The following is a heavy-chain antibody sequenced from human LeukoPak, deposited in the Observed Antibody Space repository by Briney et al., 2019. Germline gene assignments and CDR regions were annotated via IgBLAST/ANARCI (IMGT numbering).Heavy chain of an antibody. CDR3: ARDSHPSYHNTSWYYMDV. Sequence: GASVKVSCNASGYTFTKYGINWVRQAPGQGLEWMGWISAYIGNTNYAQNLQGRVTLTTDTSTSTAYMELRSLRSDDTAVYYCARDSHPSYHNTSWYYMDVWGKGTTVTVSS. D-gene: IGHD3-10*01. V-gene: IGHV1-18*01. CDR2: ISAYIGNT. CDR1: GYTFTKYG. J-gene: IGHJ6*03.